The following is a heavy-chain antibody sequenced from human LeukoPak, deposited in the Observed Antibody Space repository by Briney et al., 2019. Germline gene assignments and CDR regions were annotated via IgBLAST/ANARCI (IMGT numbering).Heavy chain of an antibody. CDR1: GGSISSGSYY. V-gene: IGHV4-61*02. Sequence: SETLSLTCTVSGGSISSGSYYWSWIRQPAVKGLEWIGRIYTSGSTNYNPSLKSRVIISVDTSKNQFSLKLSSVTAADTAVYYCARGYSYGYFDYWGQGTLVTVSS. CDR3: ARGYSYGYFDY. J-gene: IGHJ4*02. D-gene: IGHD5-18*01. CDR2: IYTSGST.